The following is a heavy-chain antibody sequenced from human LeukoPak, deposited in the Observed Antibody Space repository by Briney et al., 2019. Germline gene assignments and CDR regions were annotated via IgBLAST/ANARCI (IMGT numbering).Heavy chain of an antibody. CDR1: GFTFSSYW. Sequence: GGSLRLSCAASGFTFSSYWMHWVRQAPGKGLVWVSRINSDGSSTSYADSVKGRFTISRDNAKNSLYLQMNSLRAEDTAVYYCAREGYCSGGSCYSYAFDIWGQGTMVTVSS. D-gene: IGHD2-15*01. J-gene: IGHJ3*02. CDR3: AREGYCSGGSCYSYAFDI. CDR2: INSDGSST. V-gene: IGHV3-74*01.